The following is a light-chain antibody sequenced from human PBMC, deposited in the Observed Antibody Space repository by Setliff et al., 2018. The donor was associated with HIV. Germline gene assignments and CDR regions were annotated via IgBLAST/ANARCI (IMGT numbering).Light chain of an antibody. J-gene: IGLJ1*01. CDR3: QVWDSTTDHYV. V-gene: IGLV3-21*01. CDR1: NIGSKS. Sequence: SYELTQPPSVSLAPGETATITCGGNNIGSKSVHWYQQKPGQAPVLVIFYDPDRLSGIPERFSGSNSGNTATLTISRVDAGDEADYYCQVWDSTTDHYVFGSGTKVPS. CDR2: YDP.